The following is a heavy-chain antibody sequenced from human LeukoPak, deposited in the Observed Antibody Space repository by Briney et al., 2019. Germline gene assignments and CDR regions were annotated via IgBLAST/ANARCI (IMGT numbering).Heavy chain of an antibody. J-gene: IGHJ4*02. V-gene: IGHV4-34*01. CDR2: INHSGST. CDR1: GGSFSGYY. Sequence: SETLSLTCAVYGGSFSGYYWSWIRQPPGKGLEWIGEINHSGSTNYNPSLKSRVTISVDTSKNQFSLKLSSVTAADTAVYYCARGPLDYWGQGTLVTVSS. CDR3: ARGPLDY.